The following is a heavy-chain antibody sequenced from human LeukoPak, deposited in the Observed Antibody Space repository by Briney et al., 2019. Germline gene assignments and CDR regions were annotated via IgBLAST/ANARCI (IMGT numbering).Heavy chain of an antibody. CDR2: IRYDGSNK. CDR1: GFTFSSYG. CDR3: LRGDRRDY. Sequence: GGSLRLSCAASGFTFSSYGMHWVRQAPGKGLEWVTFIRYDGSNKYYADSVKGRFIISRDNAKDSLYLQMNSLRVEDTAVYYCLRGDRRDYWGQGTLVTVSS. V-gene: IGHV3-30*02. J-gene: IGHJ4*02.